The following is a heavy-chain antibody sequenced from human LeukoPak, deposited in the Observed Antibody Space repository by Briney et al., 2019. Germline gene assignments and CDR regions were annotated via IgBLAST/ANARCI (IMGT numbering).Heavy chain of an antibody. CDR2: MAHDGTT. V-gene: IGHV4-4*02. Sequence: SETLSLTCGVSGGSIDITNYWSWVRQAPGKGLEWIGEMAHDGTTNYNPSLRSRVAMSFDSANNQFSLSLASVTAADTAVYYTREDRSYCPFAYWGQGVLVTVSS. J-gene: IGHJ4*02. D-gene: IGHD1-1*01. CDR1: GGSIDITNY. CDR3: REDRSYCPFAY.